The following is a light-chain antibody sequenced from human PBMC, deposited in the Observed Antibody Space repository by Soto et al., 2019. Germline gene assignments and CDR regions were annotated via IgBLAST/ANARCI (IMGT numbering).Light chain of an antibody. V-gene: IGKV3-15*01. CDR1: QSLSSN. CDR2: GVS. J-gene: IGKJ4*01. Sequence: EIVMTQSPTTLSVSPGERVTLPCRASQSLSSNLAWYQQKPGQAPRLLMFGVSTRATGIPARFSGSGSGTEFTLTISSLQSEDSAVYYCQQYNNWPLTFGGGTKVEI. CDR3: QQYNNWPLT.